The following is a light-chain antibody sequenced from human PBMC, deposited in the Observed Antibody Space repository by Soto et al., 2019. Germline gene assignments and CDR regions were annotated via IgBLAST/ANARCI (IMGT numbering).Light chain of an antibody. CDR1: SGYSNYE. CDR3: GADHGSGSNFVYV. Sequence: QSVLTQPPSASASLGASVTLTCTLSSGYSNYEVDWYQQRPGKGPRFEMRVGTGGIVGSKGDGIPGRFSVLGSGLNRFLTINNIQEEDESDYHCGADHGSGSNFVYVFGTGTKLTVL. CDR2: VGTGGIVG. J-gene: IGLJ1*01. V-gene: IGLV9-49*01.